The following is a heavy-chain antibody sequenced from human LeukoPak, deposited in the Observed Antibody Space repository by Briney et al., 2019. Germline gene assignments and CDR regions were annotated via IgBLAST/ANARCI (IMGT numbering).Heavy chain of an antibody. CDR1: GYTFTSYD. D-gene: IGHD5-18*01. Sequence: ASVKVSCKASGYTFTSYDIHWVRQATGQGLEWMGWMNPNSGNTGYAQKFQGRVTMTRDMSTSTVYMELSSLRSEDTAVYYCARGGRYLEGPAMVLEFDYWGQGTLVTVS. CDR3: ARGGRYLEGPAMVLEFDY. J-gene: IGHJ4*02. CDR2: MNPNSGNT. V-gene: IGHV1-8*01.